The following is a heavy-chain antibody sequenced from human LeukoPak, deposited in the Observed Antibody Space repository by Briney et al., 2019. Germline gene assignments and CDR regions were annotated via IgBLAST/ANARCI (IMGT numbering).Heavy chain of an antibody. Sequence: SETLSLTCTVSGGSISSSSYYWSWIRQPAGKGLEWIGRIYTSGSTNYNPSLKSRVTMSVDTSKNQFSLKLSSVTAADTAVYYCARIIAAADTNWFDPWGQGTLVTVSS. J-gene: IGHJ5*02. CDR3: ARIIAAADTNWFDP. CDR2: IYTSGST. CDR1: GGSISSSSYY. D-gene: IGHD6-13*01. V-gene: IGHV4-61*02.